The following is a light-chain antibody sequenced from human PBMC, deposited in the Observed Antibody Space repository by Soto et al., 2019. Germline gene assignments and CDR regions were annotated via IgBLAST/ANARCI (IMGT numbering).Light chain of an antibody. CDR3: QEYDTKST. CDR1: QTISTW. V-gene: IGKV1-5*03. Sequence: DTQMTQSPSTLSASVGDRVTITCRASQTISTWLAWYQQKPGKAPKLLIYKASTLESGVPSRFSGSGSGTEFTLTISSLQPDYFATYYCQEYDTKSTFGQGTKVEIK. CDR2: KAS. J-gene: IGKJ1*01.